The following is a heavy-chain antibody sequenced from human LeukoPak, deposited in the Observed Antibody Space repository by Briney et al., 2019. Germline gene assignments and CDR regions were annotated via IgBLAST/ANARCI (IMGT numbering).Heavy chain of an antibody. V-gene: IGHV3-23*01. CDR2: ISGSGGST. CDR3: AKDGIGEVHRDA. CDR1: GFTFGSYA. Sequence: GGSLRLSCAASGFTFGSYAMSWVRQAPGKGLEWVSGISGSGGSTYYADSVKGRFTVSRDDSKNTLFLQMKSLRVEDTAVYYCAKDGIGEVHRDAGGQGPTATVS. J-gene: IGHJ6*02. D-gene: IGHD1-26*01.